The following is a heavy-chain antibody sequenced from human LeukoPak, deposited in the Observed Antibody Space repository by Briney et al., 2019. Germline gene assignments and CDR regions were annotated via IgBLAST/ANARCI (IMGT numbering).Heavy chain of an antibody. V-gene: IGHV3-21*01. CDR1: GFTFSSYS. Sequence: PGGSLRLSCAASGFTFSSYSMNWVRQAPGKGLEWVSSISSSSSYIYHADSVKGRFTISRDNAKNSLYLQMNSLRAEDTAVYYCARADQTYDILTGYWWPPHFDIWGQGTMVTVSS. CDR2: ISSSSSYI. CDR3: ARADQTYDILTGYWWPPHFDI. J-gene: IGHJ3*02. D-gene: IGHD3-9*01.